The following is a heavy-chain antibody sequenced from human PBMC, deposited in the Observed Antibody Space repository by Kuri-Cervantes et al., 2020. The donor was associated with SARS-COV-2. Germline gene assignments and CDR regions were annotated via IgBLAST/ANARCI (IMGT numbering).Heavy chain of an antibody. Sequence: SETLSLTCTVSGGSVSDRNSYWTWIRQSPGKGLEWIGYIYHAGSPTYSPSLKSRVTISLDKPKSQFSLRLTSVTAADPAVYYCARSPYDFWSGSWGWGQGTLVTVSS. CDR3: ARSPYDFWSGSWG. D-gene: IGHD3-3*01. V-gene: IGHV4-61*01. CDR1: GGSVSDRNSY. CDR2: IYHAGSP. J-gene: IGHJ4*02.